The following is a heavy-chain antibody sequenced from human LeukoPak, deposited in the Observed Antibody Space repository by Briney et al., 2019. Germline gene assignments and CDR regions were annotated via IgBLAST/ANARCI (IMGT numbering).Heavy chain of an antibody. CDR2: IFYSANT. CDR1: GGSITTYY. V-gene: IGHV4-39*01. Sequence: PSETLSLTCTVSGGSITTYYWKWIRQPPGKGLEWIGSIFYSANTYYNAFHKSQVSISIETSKNQFSLRLTSVTAADTAVYYCARQTGSGLFILPGGQGTLITVSS. J-gene: IGHJ4*02. D-gene: IGHD3/OR15-3a*01. CDR3: ARQTGSGLFILP.